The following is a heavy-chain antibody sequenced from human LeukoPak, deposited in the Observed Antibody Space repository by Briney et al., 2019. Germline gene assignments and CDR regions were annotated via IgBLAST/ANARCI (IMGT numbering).Heavy chain of an antibody. J-gene: IGHJ4*02. Sequence: GRSLRLSCAASGFTFSSYAMSGVPQAPGKGLEWGSAISGSGGSTYYADSVKGRFTISRDNSKNTLYLQMNSLRAEDTAVYYCAKGWAFDYWGQGTLVTVSS. D-gene: IGHD1-26*01. CDR2: ISGSGGST. CDR1: GFTFSSYA. CDR3: AKGWAFDY. V-gene: IGHV3-23*01.